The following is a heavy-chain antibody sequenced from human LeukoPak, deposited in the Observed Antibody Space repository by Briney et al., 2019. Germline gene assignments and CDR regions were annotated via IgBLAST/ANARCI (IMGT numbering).Heavy chain of an antibody. CDR3: ARELSHWQQLLWYYFDY. Sequence: GGSLRLSCAASGFTFSSYAMHWVRQAPGKGLEWVAVISYDGSNKYYADSVKGRFTISRDNSKNTLYLQMNSLRAEDTAVYYCARELSHWQQLLWYYFDYWGQGTLVTVSS. V-gene: IGHV3-30-3*01. CDR2: ISYDGSNK. J-gene: IGHJ4*02. CDR1: GFTFSSYA. D-gene: IGHD2-2*01.